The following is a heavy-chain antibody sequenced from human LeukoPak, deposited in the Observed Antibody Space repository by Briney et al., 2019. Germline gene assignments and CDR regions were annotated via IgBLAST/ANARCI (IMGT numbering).Heavy chain of an antibody. Sequence: GGSLRLSCAASGFTFSSYSMNWVRQAPGKGLGWVSSISSSSSYIYYADSVKGRFTISRDNAKNSLYLQMNSLRAEDTAVYYCARGLGLSPEVGATDYWGQGTLVTVSS. V-gene: IGHV3-21*01. CDR1: GFTFSSYS. CDR2: ISSSSSYI. J-gene: IGHJ4*02. CDR3: ARGLGLSPEVGATDY. D-gene: IGHD1-26*01.